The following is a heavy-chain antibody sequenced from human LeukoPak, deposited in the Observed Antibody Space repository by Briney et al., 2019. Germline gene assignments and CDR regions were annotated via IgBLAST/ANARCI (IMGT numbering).Heavy chain of an antibody. V-gene: IGHV3-30*14. Sequence: GRSLRLSCAASGFTFSTYSIHWVRQAPGKGLEWVAVISYDGTNKYYADSVKGRFTISRDNSKNTLYLQMNSLRAEDTAVYYCARGQLLYHYGMDVWGQGTTVTVSS. CDR3: ARGQLLYHYGMDV. CDR1: GFTFSTYS. J-gene: IGHJ6*02. CDR2: ISYDGTNK. D-gene: IGHD3-10*01.